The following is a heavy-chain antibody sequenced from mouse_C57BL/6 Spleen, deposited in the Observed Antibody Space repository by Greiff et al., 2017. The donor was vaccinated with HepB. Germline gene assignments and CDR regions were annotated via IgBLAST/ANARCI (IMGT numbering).Heavy chain of an antibody. CDR1: GFTFSSYA. Sequence: DVMLVESGGGLVKPGGSLKLSCAASGFTFSSYAMSWVRQTPEKRLEWVATISDGGSYTYYPDNVKGRFTISRDNAKNNLYLQMSHLKSEDTAMYYCARGFYYDHYFDYWGQGTTLTVSS. V-gene: IGHV5-4*03. D-gene: IGHD2-4*01. J-gene: IGHJ2*01. CDR2: ISDGGSYT. CDR3: ARGFYYDHYFDY.